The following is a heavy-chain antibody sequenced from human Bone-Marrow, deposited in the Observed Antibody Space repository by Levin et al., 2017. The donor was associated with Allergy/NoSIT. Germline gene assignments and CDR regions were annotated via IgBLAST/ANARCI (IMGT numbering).Heavy chain of an antibody. CDR1: GASIRSGAYY. CDR3: ARVLAGFDGSAMAYDY. Sequence: SETLSLTCTVSGASIRSGAYYWSWVRQPPGQGLEWIGYIYYNGSTYFNPSLKSRVSISVDTSKNQFSLKLSSVTAADAAHYYCARVLAGFDGSAMAYDYWGRGSLVTVSS. D-gene: IGHD3-10*01. CDR2: IYYNGST. J-gene: IGHJ4*02. V-gene: IGHV4-31*03.